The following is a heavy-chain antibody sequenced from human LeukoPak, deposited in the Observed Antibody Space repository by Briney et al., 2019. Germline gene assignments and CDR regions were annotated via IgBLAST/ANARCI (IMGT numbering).Heavy chain of an antibody. V-gene: IGHV4-38-2*01. CDR1: GYSISSGYY. J-gene: IGHJ3*02. D-gene: IGHD3-9*01. Sequence: PSETLSLTCAVSGYSISSGYYWGWIRQPPGKGLEWIGSIYHSGSTYYNPSIESRATISVDTSKNQFSLKLSSVTAADTAVYYCGSSYYDILTGSEAFDIWGQGTMVTVSS. CDR2: IYHSGST. CDR3: GSSYYDILTGSEAFDI.